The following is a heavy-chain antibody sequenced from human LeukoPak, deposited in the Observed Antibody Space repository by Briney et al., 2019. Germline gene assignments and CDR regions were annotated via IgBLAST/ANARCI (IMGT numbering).Heavy chain of an antibody. CDR3: ALEDGDTPFGAFDV. CDR2: IWYDGSKR. V-gene: IGHV3-33*01. CDR1: GFTFSSYG. Sequence: GGSLRLSCAASGFTFSSYGFHWVRQAPGKGLEWVTVIWYDGSKRYYADSVKGRFTISRDNSKNTLYLQMNSLTAEDTAVYYCALEDGDTPFGAFDVWGQGTMVTVSS. J-gene: IGHJ3*01. D-gene: IGHD3-10*01.